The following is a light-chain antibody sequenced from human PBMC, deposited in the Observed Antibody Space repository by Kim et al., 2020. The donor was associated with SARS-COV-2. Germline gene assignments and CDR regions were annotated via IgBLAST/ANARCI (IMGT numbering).Light chain of an antibody. Sequence: VSPGERATLSCRASQSVSSNLAWYQQKPGQAPRLLIYGASTRATGIPARFSGSGSGTEFTLTISSLQSEDFAVYYCQQYNNWPWYTFGQGTKLEI. J-gene: IGKJ2*01. CDR2: GAS. CDR1: QSVSSN. CDR3: QQYNNWPWYT. V-gene: IGKV3-15*01.